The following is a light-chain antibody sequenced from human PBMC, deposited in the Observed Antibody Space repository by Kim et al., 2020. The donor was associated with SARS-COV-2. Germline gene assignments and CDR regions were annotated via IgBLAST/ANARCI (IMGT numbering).Light chain of an antibody. Sequence: VSPGERATLSCRASQSVSSNLAWYQQKPGQAPRLLIYGASTRATGIPARFSGSGSGTEFTLTISSLQSEDFAVYYCQQYNNWPWYTFGQGTKLEI. J-gene: IGKJ2*01. CDR2: GAS. CDR1: QSVSSN. CDR3: QQYNNWPWYT. V-gene: IGKV3-15*01.